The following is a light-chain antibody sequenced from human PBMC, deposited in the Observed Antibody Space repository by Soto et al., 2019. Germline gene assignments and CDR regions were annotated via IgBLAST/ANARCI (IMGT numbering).Light chain of an antibody. CDR2: EVS. CDR3: SSYAGSNNPLYV. J-gene: IGLJ1*01. CDR1: SSDVGGYNY. V-gene: IGLV2-8*01. Sequence: ALTQPPSASGSPGQSVTISCTGTSSDVGGYNYVSWYQQHPGKAPKLMIYEVSKRPSGVPDRFSGSKSGNTASLTVSGLQAEDEADYYCSSYAGSNNPLYVFGTGTKVTVL.